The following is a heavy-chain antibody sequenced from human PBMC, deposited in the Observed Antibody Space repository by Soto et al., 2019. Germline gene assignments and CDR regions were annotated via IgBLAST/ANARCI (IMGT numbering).Heavy chain of an antibody. J-gene: IGHJ4*02. CDR1: GVTFINYA. D-gene: IGHD6-19*01. V-gene: IGHV3-30-3*01. CDR2: ISYDGSNK. Sequence: PVGSKSLSYTVFGVTFINYAVHRVRQKQGKGLEWVAVISYDGSNKYYADSVKGRFTISRDNSKNTLYLQMNSLRAEDTAVYYCARDHRPRGAVAGTVIDYWVQGTLVTGFS. CDR3: ARDHRPRGAVAGTVIDY.